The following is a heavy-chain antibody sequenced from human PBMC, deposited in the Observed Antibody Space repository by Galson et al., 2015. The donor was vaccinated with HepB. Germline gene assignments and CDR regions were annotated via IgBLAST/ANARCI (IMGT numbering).Heavy chain of an antibody. D-gene: IGHD1-1*01. CDR1: GDTLNIYA. CDR2: IIPIFETP. J-gene: IGHJ4*02. V-gene: IGHV1-69*06. CDR3: ARPRTAGTTVLDY. Sequence: SCKASGDTLNIYAISWVRQAPGQGLEWMGGIIPIFETPDYAQKFQGRITITADKSTSTAYMELTSLMSEDTAVYYCARPRTAGTTVLDYWGQGTLVTVSS.